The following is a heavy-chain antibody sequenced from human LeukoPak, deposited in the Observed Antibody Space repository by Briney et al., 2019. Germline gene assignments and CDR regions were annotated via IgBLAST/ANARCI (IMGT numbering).Heavy chain of an antibody. CDR1: GCSISSNTYY. J-gene: IGHJ4*02. CDR3: SRNASDSGTSYFDY. CDR2: SYYSRST. V-gene: IGHV4-39*01. D-gene: IGHD1-26*01. Sequence: SETLSLTCTVSGCSISSNTYYWGRNRQPPGQGLEWIGSSYYSRSTSSNPSLRSRTTITVNTSNTQFFLKLDPVTAAAAAFYYYSRNASDSGTSYFDYWGQGTLVTVSS.